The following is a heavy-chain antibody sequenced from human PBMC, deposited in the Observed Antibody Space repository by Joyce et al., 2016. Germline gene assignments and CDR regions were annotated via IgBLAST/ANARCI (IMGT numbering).Heavy chain of an antibody. CDR1: GGSISGYY. CDR2: IYYSGNT. Sequence: QVQLQESGPELVKPSEILSLPCTVSGGSISGYYWNWIRQSPGKGLEWIGYIYYSGNTNYNPSLKSRATISLDTSKNQFSLKLSSVTAADTAVYYWARGFEMATIPFDSWGQGTLVTVSS. D-gene: IGHD5-24*01. CDR3: ARGFEMATIPFDS. V-gene: IGHV4-59*01. J-gene: IGHJ4*02.